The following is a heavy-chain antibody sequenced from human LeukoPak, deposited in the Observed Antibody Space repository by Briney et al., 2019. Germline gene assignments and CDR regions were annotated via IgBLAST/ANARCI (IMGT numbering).Heavy chain of an antibody. CDR2: IYHSGST. Sequence: PSETLSLTCAVSGGSISSSNWWSWVRQPPGKGLEWIGEIYHSGSTNYSPSLMSRVTISVDTSKNQFSLKLSSVTAADTAVYYCARAPHFFDTSGSRYYFDYWGQGALVTVSS. D-gene: IGHD3-22*01. V-gene: IGHV4-4*02. J-gene: IGHJ4*02. CDR3: ARAPHFFDTSGSRYYFDY. CDR1: GGSISSSNW.